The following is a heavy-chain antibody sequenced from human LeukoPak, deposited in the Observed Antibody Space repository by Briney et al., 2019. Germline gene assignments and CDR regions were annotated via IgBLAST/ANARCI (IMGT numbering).Heavy chain of an antibody. CDR2: MSSSSNYI. Sequence: GSLRLSCAASGFTFSSYSMNWVRQAPGKGLEWVSSMSSSSNYIYYADSVKGRFTISRDNAKNSLYLQMNSLRAEDTAVYYCARNTMVRGVFPPPDYWGQGTLVTVSS. V-gene: IGHV3-21*01. CDR1: GFTFSSYS. D-gene: IGHD3-10*01. J-gene: IGHJ4*02. CDR3: ARNTMVRGVFPPPDY.